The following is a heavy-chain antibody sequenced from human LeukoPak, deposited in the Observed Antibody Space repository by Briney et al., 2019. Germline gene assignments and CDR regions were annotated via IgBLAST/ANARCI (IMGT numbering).Heavy chain of an antibody. CDR3: ARDRTVRLSSWYPMPRWGMDV. D-gene: IGHD6-13*01. Sequence: SETLSLTCTVSGGSISSYYWSWIRQPAGKGLEWIGRIYTSGSTNYNPSLKSRVTMSVDTSKNQFSLKPSSVTAADTAVYYCARDRTVRLSSWYPMPRWGMDVWGQGTTVTVSS. CDR1: GGSISSYY. V-gene: IGHV4-4*07. CDR2: IYTSGST. J-gene: IGHJ6*02.